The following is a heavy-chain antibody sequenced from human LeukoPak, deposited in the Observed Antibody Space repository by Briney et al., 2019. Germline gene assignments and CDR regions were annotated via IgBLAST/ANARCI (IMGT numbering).Heavy chain of an antibody. CDR3: ARCIPYSSSSPWAGRPLDY. Sequence: GESLKISCKGSGSRFTIYWIGGVRPLPGKGLEGMGIIYPGDSDTRYSPSFQGQVTISADKSISTAYLQWSSLKASDTAMYYCARCIPYSSSSPWAGRPLDYWGQGTLVTVSS. J-gene: IGHJ4*02. CDR1: GSRFTIYW. V-gene: IGHV5-51*01. D-gene: IGHD6-6*01. CDR2: IYPGDSDT.